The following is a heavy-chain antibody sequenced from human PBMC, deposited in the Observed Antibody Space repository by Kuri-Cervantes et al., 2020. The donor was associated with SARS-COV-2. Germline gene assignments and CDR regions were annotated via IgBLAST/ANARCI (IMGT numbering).Heavy chain of an antibody. CDR2: IIPIFGTA. J-gene: IGHJ4*02. V-gene: IGHV1-69*05. CDR1: GGTFSSYA. Sequence: SVKVSCKASGGTFSSYAISWVRQAPGQGLEWMGGIIPIFGTANYAQKFQGRVTITTDESTSTAYMELSSLRSEDTAVYYCARDCNDSSSSLTFDYWGQGTLVTVSS. CDR3: ARDCNDSSSSLTFDY. D-gene: IGHD6-6*01.